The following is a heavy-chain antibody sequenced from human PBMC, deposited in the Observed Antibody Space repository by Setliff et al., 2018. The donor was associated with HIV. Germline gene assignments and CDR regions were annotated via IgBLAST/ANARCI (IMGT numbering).Heavy chain of an antibody. V-gene: IGHV1-18*01. Sequence: ASVKVSCKTSGYPFDSYGISWVRQAPGQGLEWMWWISAYICDTKYAQRVQGRVTMTTDPSTPTAYMELRSLKSEDTAVYYCARAVGGSNYFDYSGYQDFWGQGTRVTVSS. CDR1: GYPFDSYG. CDR3: ARAVGGSNYFDYSGYQDF. J-gene: IGHJ4*02. CDR2: ISAYICDT. D-gene: IGHD3-22*01.